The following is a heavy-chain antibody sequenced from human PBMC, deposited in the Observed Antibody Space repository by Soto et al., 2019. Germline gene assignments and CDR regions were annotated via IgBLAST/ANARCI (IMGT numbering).Heavy chain of an antibody. CDR2: INHSGST. Sequence: SETLSLTCAVYGGSFSGYYWSWIRQPPGKGLEWIGEINHSGSTNYNPSLKSRVTISVDTSKNQFSLKLSSVTAADTAVYYCARGREVAAAGTNYYYYGMDVWGQGTTVTVSS. D-gene: IGHD6-13*01. CDR1: GGSFSGYY. CDR3: ARGREVAAAGTNYYYYGMDV. J-gene: IGHJ6*02. V-gene: IGHV4-34*01.